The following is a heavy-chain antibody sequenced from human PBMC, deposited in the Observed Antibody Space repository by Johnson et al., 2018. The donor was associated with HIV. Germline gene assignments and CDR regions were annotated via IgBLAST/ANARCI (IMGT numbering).Heavy chain of an antibody. CDR2: ISYDGSNK. CDR3: ARLEELLRAFDI. CDR1: GFTFSSYA. Sequence: QVPLVESGGGVVQPGRSLRLSCAASGFTFSSYAMHWVRQAPGKGLEWVAVISYDGSNKYYADSVKRRFTISRDNSKNTLYLQMNSLRAEDTAVYYCARLEELLRAFDIWGQGTMVTVSS. D-gene: IGHD1-26*01. V-gene: IGHV3-30-3*01. J-gene: IGHJ3*02.